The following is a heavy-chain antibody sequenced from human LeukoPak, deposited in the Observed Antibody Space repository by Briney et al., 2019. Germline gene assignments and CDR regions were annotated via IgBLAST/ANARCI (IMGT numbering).Heavy chain of an antibody. CDR1: GGSISSGSYY. Sequence: PSQTLSLTCTVSGGSISSGSYYWSWIRQPAGKGLEWIGRIYTSGSTNYSPSLKSRVTISVDTSKNQFSLKLSSVTAADTAVYFCARDSSSYSAQGSFDYWGQGTLVTVSS. J-gene: IGHJ4*02. CDR2: IYTSGST. D-gene: IGHD6-13*01. V-gene: IGHV4-61*02. CDR3: ARDSSSYSAQGSFDY.